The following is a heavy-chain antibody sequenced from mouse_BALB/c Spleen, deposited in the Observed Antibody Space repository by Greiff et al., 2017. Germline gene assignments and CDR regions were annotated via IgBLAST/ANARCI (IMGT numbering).Heavy chain of an antibody. CDR1: GFTFSSYA. J-gene: IGHJ4*01. V-gene: IGHV5-6-5*01. Sequence: EVQLVESGGGLVKPGGSLKLSCAASGFTFSSYAMSWVRQTPEKRLEWVASISSGGSTYYPDSVMGRITISRDNARNILYLQMSSLRSEDTAMYYCAGVNYDGNYYYAMDYWGQGTSVTVCS. CDR2: ISSGGST. CDR3: AGVNYDGNYYYAMDY. D-gene: IGHD2-3*01.